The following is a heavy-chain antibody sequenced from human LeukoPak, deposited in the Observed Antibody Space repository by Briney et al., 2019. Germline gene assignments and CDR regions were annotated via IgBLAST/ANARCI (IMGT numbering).Heavy chain of an antibody. D-gene: IGHD3-10*01. V-gene: IGHV2-5*02. CDR2: IYWDDDK. J-gene: IGHJ4*02. CDR1: GFSLSTSGVG. Sequence: SGPTLVNPIQTLTLTCTFSGFSLSTSGVGVSWIRQPPGKALEWLALIYWDDDKRYSPSLRNRLTITKDTSKNQVVLTMTNMDPVDTATYYCAHRLFASGSYRTFDSWAPGTLVTVSS. CDR3: AHRLFASGSYRTFDS.